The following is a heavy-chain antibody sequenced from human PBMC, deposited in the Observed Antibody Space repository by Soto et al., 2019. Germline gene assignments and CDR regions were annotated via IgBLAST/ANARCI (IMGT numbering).Heavy chain of an antibody. D-gene: IGHD1-1*01. CDR2: ISSSSGYI. CDR3: AREALSTVLPT. V-gene: IGHV3-21*01. Sequence: GGSLRLSCAASGFTFSAYIMNWVRQAPGKGLEWVSSISSSSGYISYADSVKGRFTISRDNPRNSLYLQMNSLRAEDTAVYYCAREALSTVLPTWGQGTLVTVSS. CDR1: GFTFSAYI. J-gene: IGHJ5*02.